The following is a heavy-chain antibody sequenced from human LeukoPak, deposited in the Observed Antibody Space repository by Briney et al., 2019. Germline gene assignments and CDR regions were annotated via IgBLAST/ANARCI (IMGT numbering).Heavy chain of an antibody. D-gene: IGHD2-15*01. Sequence: GGSLRLSCAASGFTFSSYAMSWVRLAPGKGLEWVSAISGSGGSTYYADSVKGRFTISRDNSKNSLYLQMNSLRAEDTAVYYCARDKGISSAFDIWGQGTMVTVSS. CDR1: GFTFSSYA. V-gene: IGHV3-23*01. CDR3: ARDKGISSAFDI. J-gene: IGHJ3*02. CDR2: ISGSGGST.